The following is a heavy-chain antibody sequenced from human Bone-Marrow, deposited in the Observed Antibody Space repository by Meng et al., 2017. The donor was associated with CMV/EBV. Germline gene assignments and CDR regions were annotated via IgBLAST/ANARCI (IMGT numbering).Heavy chain of an antibody. CDR1: GFTFSSYS. Sequence: GESLKISCAASGFTFSSYSMNWVRQAPGKGLEWVSSISSSSSYIYYADSVKGRFTISRDNAKNSLYLQMNSLIAEDTAVYYCARHDYGAYGPFYHWGQGTLVTVSS. V-gene: IGHV3-21*01. CDR2: ISSSSSYI. D-gene: IGHD4-17*01. CDR3: ARHDYGAYGPFYH. J-gene: IGHJ4*02.